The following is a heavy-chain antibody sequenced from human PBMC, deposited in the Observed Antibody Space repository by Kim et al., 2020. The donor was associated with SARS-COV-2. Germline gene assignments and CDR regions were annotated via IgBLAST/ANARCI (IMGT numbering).Heavy chain of an antibody. V-gene: IGHV4-34*01. CDR3: ARVSYYDYVWGSRPVLTGMDV. J-gene: IGHJ6*02. CDR1: GGSFSGYY. CDR2: INHSGST. D-gene: IGHD3-16*01. Sequence: SETLSLTCAVYGGSFSGYYWSWIRQPPGKGLEWIGEINHSGSTNYNPSLKSRVTISVDTSKNQFSLKLSSVTAADTAVYYCARVSYYDYVWGSRPVLTGMDVWGQGTTVTVSS.